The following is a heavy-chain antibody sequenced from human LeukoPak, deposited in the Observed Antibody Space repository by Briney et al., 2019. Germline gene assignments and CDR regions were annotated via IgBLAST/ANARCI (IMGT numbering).Heavy chain of an antibody. D-gene: IGHD1-1*01. V-gene: IGHV3-30*02. J-gene: IGHJ4*02. CDR3: AKDAQLINWNDGAYFDY. Sequence: PGGSLRLSCAASGFTFSSYGMHWVRQAPGKGLEWVAFIRYDGSNKYYADSVKGRFTISRDNSKNTLYLQMNSLRAEDTAVYYCAKDAQLINWNDGAYFDYWGQGTLVTVSS. CDR2: IRYDGSNK. CDR1: GFTFSSYG.